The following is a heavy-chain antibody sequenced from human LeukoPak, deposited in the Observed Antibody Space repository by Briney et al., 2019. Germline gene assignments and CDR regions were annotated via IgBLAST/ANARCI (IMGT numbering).Heavy chain of an antibody. J-gene: IGHJ3*02. Sequence: ASVKVSCKASGGTFSSYAISWVRQAPGQGLEWMGGITPIFGTANYAQKFQGRVTITTDESTSTAYMELSSLRSEDTAVYYCARFTYCGGDCYFDAFDIWGQGTMVTVSS. CDR1: GGTFSSYA. CDR2: ITPIFGTA. D-gene: IGHD2-21*02. V-gene: IGHV1-69*05. CDR3: ARFTYCGGDCYFDAFDI.